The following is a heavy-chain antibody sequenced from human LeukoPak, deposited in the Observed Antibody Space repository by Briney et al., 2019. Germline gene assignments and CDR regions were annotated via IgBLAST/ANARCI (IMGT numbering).Heavy chain of an antibody. CDR1: GYTFTGYY. CDR2: INPKSGGA. Sequence: ASVKVSCKASGYTFTGYYIHWVRQAPGQGLEWMGWINPKSGGANYAQKFQGRVTMTRDTSISTAYMELSRLRSDDTAVYYCARDHAEPRRYDFWSGYYRGPTGYGMDVWGQGTTVTVSS. J-gene: IGHJ6*02. V-gene: IGHV1-2*02. CDR3: ARDHAEPRRYDFWSGYYRGPTGYGMDV. D-gene: IGHD3-3*01.